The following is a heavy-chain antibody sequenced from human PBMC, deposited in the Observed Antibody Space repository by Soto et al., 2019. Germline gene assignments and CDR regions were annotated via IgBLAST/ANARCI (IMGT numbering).Heavy chain of an antibody. CDR2: IIPIFGTA. D-gene: IGHD3-22*01. V-gene: IGHV1-69*13. J-gene: IGHJ4*02. Sequence: ASVKVSCKASGGTFSSYAISWVRQAPGQGLEWMGGIIPIFGTANYAQKFQGRVTITADESTSTAYMELSSLRSEDTAVYYCARGQRDSSGYYYLFDYWGQGTLVTVSS. CDR3: ARGQRDSSGYYYLFDY. CDR1: GGTFSSYA.